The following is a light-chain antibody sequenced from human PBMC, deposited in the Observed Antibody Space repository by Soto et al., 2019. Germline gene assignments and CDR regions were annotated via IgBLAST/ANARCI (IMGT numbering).Light chain of an antibody. CDR1: SSDVGRYNY. V-gene: IGLV2-8*01. Sequence: QSVLTQPPSASGSPGQSVTISCTGTSSDVGRYNYVSWYQQHPGKAPKLMISEVNKRASGVPDRFSGSKSGNTASLTVSGLQAEDEADYYRSSYGGTPFVFGTGTKVTVL. CDR3: SSYGGTPFV. CDR2: EVN. J-gene: IGLJ1*01.